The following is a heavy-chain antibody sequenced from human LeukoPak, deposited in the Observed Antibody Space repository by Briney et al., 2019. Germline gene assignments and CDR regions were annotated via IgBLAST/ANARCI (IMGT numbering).Heavy chain of an antibody. CDR1: GYTFTGYY. Sequence: ASVKVSCKASGYTFTGYYMHWVRQAPGQGLEWMGWINPNSGGTNYAQNFQGRVTMTRDTSINTAYMELSRLRPDDTAVYYCAINPDSSGGGSDWYFDLWGRGTLVTVSS. V-gene: IGHV1-2*02. CDR3: AINPDSSGGGSDWYFDL. CDR2: INPNSGGT. D-gene: IGHD3-22*01. J-gene: IGHJ2*01.